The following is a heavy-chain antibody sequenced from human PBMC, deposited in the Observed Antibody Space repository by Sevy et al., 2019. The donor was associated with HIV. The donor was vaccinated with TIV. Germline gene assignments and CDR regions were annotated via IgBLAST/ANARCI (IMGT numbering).Heavy chain of an antibody. V-gene: IGHV3-15*01. J-gene: IGHJ4*02. CDR2: IKSKTDAATR. D-gene: IGHD1-7*01. CDR1: GFTFSEAW. CDR3: AAGTGTSDFDH. Sequence: GGSLRLSCVASGFTFSEAWMSWVRQAPGKGLEWVGRIKSKTDAATRDFAAPVRGRFSISRDDSANTVYLVMNNLKPEDTGVYYCAAGTGTSDFDHWGQGTLVTVS.